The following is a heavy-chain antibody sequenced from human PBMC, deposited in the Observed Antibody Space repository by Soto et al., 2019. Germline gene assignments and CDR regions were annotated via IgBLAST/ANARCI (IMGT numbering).Heavy chain of an antibody. V-gene: IGHV3-9*01. J-gene: IGHJ4*02. D-gene: IGHD6-13*01. CDR1: GFTFDDYA. Sequence: EVQLVESGGGLVQPGRSLRLSCAASGFTFDDYAMHWVRQAPGKGLEWVSGISWNSGSMGYADSVKGRFTISRDNAKNSLYLQMNSLRAEDTALYYCAKEIAAAGKIFDYWGQGTLVTVSS. CDR2: ISWNSGSM. CDR3: AKEIAAAGKIFDY.